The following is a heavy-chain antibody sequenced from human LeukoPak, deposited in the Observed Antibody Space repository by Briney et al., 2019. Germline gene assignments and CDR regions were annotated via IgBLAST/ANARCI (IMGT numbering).Heavy chain of an antibody. Sequence: ASVKVSCKASGYTFTSYDINWVRQATGQGLEWMGWMNPNSGNTGYAQKFQGRVTMTRNTSISTAYMELSSLRSDDTAVYYCARAGSGWFTRRWFDPWGQGTLVTVSS. CDR3: ARAGSGWFTRRWFDP. CDR2: MNPNSGNT. CDR1: GYTFTSYD. D-gene: IGHD6-19*01. J-gene: IGHJ5*02. V-gene: IGHV1-8*01.